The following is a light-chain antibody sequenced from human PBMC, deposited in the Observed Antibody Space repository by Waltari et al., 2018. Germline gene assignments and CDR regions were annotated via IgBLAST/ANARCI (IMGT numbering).Light chain of an antibody. CDR2: EDT. CDR3: YSSDSTGLRV. V-gene: IGLV3-10*01. Sequence: YELTQPPSVSVSPGQTARITCSGHELPRKYAYWFQQKSGQAPRLVIYEDTNRPSGIPERFSGSSSGTVATLTITGAQVDDEADYYCYSSDSTGLRVFGGGTTVVVL. CDR1: ELPRKY. J-gene: IGLJ1*01.